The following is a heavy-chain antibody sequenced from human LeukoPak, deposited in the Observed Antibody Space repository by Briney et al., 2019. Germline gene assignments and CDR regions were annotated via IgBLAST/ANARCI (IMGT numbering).Heavy chain of an antibody. CDR2: ISSSSTYI. CDR1: GFTVSSNY. J-gene: IGHJ4*02. CDR3: ARLVSRIALAGADY. V-gene: IGHV3-21*06. D-gene: IGHD6-19*01. Sequence: GGSLRLSCAASGFTVSSNYMSWVRQAPGKGLEWVSSISSSSTYIYYADSVKGRFTVSRDNAENSLYLQMNSLRAEDTAVYYCARLVSRIALAGADYWGQGTLVTVSS.